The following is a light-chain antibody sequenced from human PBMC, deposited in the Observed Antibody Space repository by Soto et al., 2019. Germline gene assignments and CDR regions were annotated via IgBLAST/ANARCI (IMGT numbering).Light chain of an antibody. J-gene: IGKJ3*01. V-gene: IGKV3-20*01. CDR3: QQYNSSPFT. Sequence: EIVMTQSPGTVSLSPGDRATISCRASQSVSSKYLAWYQQKPGQAPRVLIYGTSMRASGVPERFSGGGSGTDFTLTITRLQPEDFAVYYCQQYNSSPFTFGPGTKVDIK. CDR2: GTS. CDR1: QSVSSKY.